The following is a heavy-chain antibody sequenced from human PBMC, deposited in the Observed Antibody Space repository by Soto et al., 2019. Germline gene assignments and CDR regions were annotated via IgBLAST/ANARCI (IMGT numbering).Heavy chain of an antibody. CDR2: ISSGGGYS. V-gene: IGHV3-11*05. CDR3: TTDRILLWFGEFYYGMDV. Sequence: PGGSLRLSCVASGFTFSDHYMSWIRQAPGKGLEWISYISSGGGYSYYADSVKGRFTISRDNANNSVYLQMNSLKTEDTAVYYCTTDRILLWFGEFYYGMDVWGQGTTVTVS. CDR1: GFTFSDHY. D-gene: IGHD3-10*01. J-gene: IGHJ6*02.